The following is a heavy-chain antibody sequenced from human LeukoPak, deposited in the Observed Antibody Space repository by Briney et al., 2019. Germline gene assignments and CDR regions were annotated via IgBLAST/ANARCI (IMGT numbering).Heavy chain of an antibody. CDR1: GLTFSDYY. V-gene: IGHV3-11*04. CDR2: ISSSGATI. J-gene: IGHJ4*02. CDR3: ARSPYRTGYSSSWYYFDY. D-gene: IGHD6-13*01. Sequence: GGSLRLSCAASGLTFSDYYMSWIRQAPGKGLEWVSYISSSGATIYYADSVKGRFTISRDNSKNTLYLQMNSLRAEDTAVYYCARSPYRTGYSSSWYYFDYWGQGTLVTVSS.